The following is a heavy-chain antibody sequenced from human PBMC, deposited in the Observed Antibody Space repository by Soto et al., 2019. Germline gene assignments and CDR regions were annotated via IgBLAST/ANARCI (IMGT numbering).Heavy chain of an antibody. CDR2: IWYDGSNK. CDR3: ARGPIVANLDH. V-gene: IGHV3-33*01. D-gene: IGHD5-12*01. CDR1: GFTFSDYG. J-gene: IGHJ5*02. Sequence: QVQLVESGGGVVQPGKSLRLSRAASGFTFSDYGMHWVRQAPGKGLEWVAVIWYDGSNKYYAESVKGRFSISRDNSKNTVYLQMNSLTADDTAVYYCARGPIVANLDHWGQGTLVIVSS.